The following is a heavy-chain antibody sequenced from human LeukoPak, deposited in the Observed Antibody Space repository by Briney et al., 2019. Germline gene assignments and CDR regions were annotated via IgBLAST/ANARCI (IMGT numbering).Heavy chain of an antibody. CDR3: ARDVGGYLVY. Sequence: PSETLSLTCTVSGSISSYYWSWIRQPPGKGLEWIGYISYSGSTKYNPSLKSRVTMSVDTSKNQFSLKLSSVTAADTAVYYCARDVGGYLVYWGQGTLVTVSS. D-gene: IGHD3-22*01. V-gene: IGHV4-59*12. J-gene: IGHJ4*02. CDR2: ISYSGST. CDR1: GSISSYY.